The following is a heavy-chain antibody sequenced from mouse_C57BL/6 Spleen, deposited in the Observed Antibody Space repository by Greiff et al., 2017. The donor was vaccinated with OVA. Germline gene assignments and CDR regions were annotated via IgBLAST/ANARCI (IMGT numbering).Heavy chain of an antibody. Sequence: EVKLMESGPGLVKPSQSLSLTCSVTGYSITSGYYWNWIRQFPGNKLEWMGYISYDGSNNYNPSLKNRISITRDTSKNQFFLKLNSVTTEDTATYYCARAHYDYDVRAFYYAMDYWGQGTSVTVSS. J-gene: IGHJ4*01. CDR2: ISYDGSN. CDR1: GYSITSGYY. CDR3: ARAHYDYDVRAFYYAMDY. V-gene: IGHV3-6*01. D-gene: IGHD2-4*01.